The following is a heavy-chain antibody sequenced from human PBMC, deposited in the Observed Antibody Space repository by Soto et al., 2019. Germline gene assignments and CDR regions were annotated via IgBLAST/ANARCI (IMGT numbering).Heavy chain of an antibody. D-gene: IGHD3-3*01. J-gene: IGHJ6*02. V-gene: IGHV5-10-1*01. CDR3: ARHSKVTIFGLDYGMDV. Sequence: GESLKISCKGSGYSFTSYWISWVRQMPGKGLEWMGRIDPSDSYTNYSPSFQGHVTISADKSISTAYLQWSSLKASDTAMYYCARHSKVTIFGLDYGMDVWGQGTTVTVSS. CDR1: GYSFTSYW. CDR2: IDPSDSYT.